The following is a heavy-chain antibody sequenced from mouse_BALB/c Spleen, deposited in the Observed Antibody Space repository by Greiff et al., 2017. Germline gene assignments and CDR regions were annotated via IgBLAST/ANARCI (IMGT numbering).Heavy chain of an antibody. D-gene: IGHD1-1*01. CDR1: GFSLTDYG. CDR3: AKLRYGSSQAWYFDV. Sequence: VQLQESGPGLVAPSQSLSITCTVSGFSLTDYGVSWIRQPPGKGLEWLGVIWGGGSTYYNSALKSRLSISKDNSKSQVFLKMNSLQTDDTAMYYCAKLRYGSSQAWYFDVWGAGTTVTVSS. J-gene: IGHJ1*01. V-gene: IGHV2-6-5*01. CDR2: IWGGGST.